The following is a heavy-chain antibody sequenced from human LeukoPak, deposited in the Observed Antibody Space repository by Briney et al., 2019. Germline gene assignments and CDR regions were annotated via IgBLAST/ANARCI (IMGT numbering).Heavy chain of an antibody. D-gene: IGHD3-10*01. CDR3: ARGGSRKPRANFDY. CDR1: GGSFSGYY. CDR2: INHSGSA. J-gene: IGHJ4*02. Sequence: SETLSLTCAVYGGSFSGYYWSWIRQPPGKGLEWIGEINHSGSANYNPSLKSRVTISVDTSKNQFSLKLSSVTAADTAVYYCARGGSRKPRANFDYWGQGTLVTVSS. V-gene: IGHV4-34*01.